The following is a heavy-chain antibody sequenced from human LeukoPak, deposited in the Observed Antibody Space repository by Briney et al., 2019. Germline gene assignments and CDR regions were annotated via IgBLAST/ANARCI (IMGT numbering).Heavy chain of an antibody. CDR1: GLTFSSYS. Sequence: GGSLRLSCAASGLTFSSYSMNWVRQAPGKGLEWVSYISSSSSTIYYADSVKGRFTISRDNAKNSLYLQMNSLRAEDTAVYYCASIITMVRGTTNWFDPWGQGTLVTVSS. CDR2: ISSSSSTI. CDR3: ASIITMVRGTTNWFDP. V-gene: IGHV3-48*04. J-gene: IGHJ5*02. D-gene: IGHD3-10*01.